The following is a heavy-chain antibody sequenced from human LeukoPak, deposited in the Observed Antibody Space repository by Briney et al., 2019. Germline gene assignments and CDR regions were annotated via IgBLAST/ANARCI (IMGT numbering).Heavy chain of an antibody. CDR1: GFVFSRYW. CDR3: ARDSFETDINY. J-gene: IGHJ4*02. D-gene: IGHD1-14*01. V-gene: IGHV3-7*01. Sequence: PGGSLRLSCAASGFVFSRYWMSWVRQAPGKGLEWVANIKEDGSEKDYVESMKGRFTISRDNVKNSLYLQINSLRADDTAVYYCARDSFETDINYWGQGTLVTVSS. CDR2: IKEDGSEK.